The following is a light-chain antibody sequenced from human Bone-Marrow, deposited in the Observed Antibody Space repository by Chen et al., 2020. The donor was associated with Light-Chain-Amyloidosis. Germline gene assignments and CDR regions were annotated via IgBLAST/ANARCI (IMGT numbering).Light chain of an antibody. Sequence: EIVLTQSPGTLSLSPGEGANLSCRASQTISSNSLTWYQQKFGQAPMLLIYGSSSRATGIPDRFTGSGSETDFTLTINRLEPEDFAMYYCQQYGTSPLPFGGGTKVEIK. CDR3: QQYGTSPLP. CDR1: QTISSNS. CDR2: GSS. V-gene: IGKV3-20*01. J-gene: IGKJ4*01.